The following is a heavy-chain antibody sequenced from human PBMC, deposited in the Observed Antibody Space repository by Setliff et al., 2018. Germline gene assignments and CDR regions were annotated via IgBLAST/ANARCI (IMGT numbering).Heavy chain of an antibody. J-gene: IGHJ4*02. D-gene: IGHD3-10*01. CDR2: INSDGSST. V-gene: IGHV3-74*01. CDR3: ARHNYYGSGIDY. CDR1: GFTFSSYW. Sequence: SLRLSCAASGFTFSSYWMHWVRQAPGKGLVWVSRINSDGSSTSYADSVKGRFTISRDNAKNTLYLQMNSLRAEDAAVYYCARHNYYGSGIDYWGQGTLVTVSS.